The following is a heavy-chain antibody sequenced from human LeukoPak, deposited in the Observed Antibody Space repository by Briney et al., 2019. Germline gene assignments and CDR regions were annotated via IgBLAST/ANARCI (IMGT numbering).Heavy chain of an antibody. V-gene: IGHV4-34*01. CDR3: ASLGLGSQRRHFDY. CDR2: INHSGST. Sequence: SETLSLTCAVYGGSFSGYYWRWIRQPPGKGLEWIGEINHSGSTNYNPSLKSRVTISVDTSKNQFSLKLSSVTAADTAVYYCASLGLGSQRRHFDYWGQGTLVTVSS. J-gene: IGHJ4*02. D-gene: IGHD3-10*01. CDR1: GGSFSGYY.